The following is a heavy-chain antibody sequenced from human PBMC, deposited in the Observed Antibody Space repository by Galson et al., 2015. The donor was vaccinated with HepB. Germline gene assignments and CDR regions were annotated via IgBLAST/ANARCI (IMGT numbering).Heavy chain of an antibody. J-gene: IGHJ4*02. D-gene: IGHD1-7*01. CDR1: GFTFNIYP. CDR3: ARSTGTTLGSFDY. CDR2: VSSDGRDH. Sequence: SLRLSCAASGFTFNIYPIHWVRQAPGRGLEWVATVSSDGRDHFYTDSVKGRFTISRDNSKNSVSVRIDSLRPEDTAIYYCARSTGTTLGSFDYWGQGTLVTVSS. V-gene: IGHV3-30*04.